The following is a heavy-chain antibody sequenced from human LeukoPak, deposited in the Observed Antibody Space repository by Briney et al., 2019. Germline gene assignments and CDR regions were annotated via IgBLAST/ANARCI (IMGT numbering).Heavy chain of an antibody. CDR2: INPSGGGT. Sequence: GASVKVSCRASGYTFTSHYMHWVRQAPGQGLEWMGIINPSGGGTSYAQNFQGRGTMTRDTSTSTVYMELSSLKSEDTAVHYCATFHSSLPTAGDYWGQGTLVPVYS. CDR3: ATFHSSLPTAGDY. CDR1: GYTFTSHY. J-gene: IGHJ4*02. V-gene: IGHV1-46*01. D-gene: IGHD5-18*01.